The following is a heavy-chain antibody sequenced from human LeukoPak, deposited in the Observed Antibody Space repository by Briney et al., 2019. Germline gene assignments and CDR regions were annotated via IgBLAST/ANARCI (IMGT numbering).Heavy chain of an antibody. Sequence: SETLSLTRTVSGGSISGYYWSWIRQPPGKGLEWIGYIYYSGSTNYNPSLKSRVTISVDTSKNQFSLKLSSVTAADTAVYYCARLGIAVAGDFDYWGQGTLVTVSS. V-gene: IGHV4-59*08. D-gene: IGHD6-19*01. J-gene: IGHJ4*02. CDR3: ARLGIAVAGDFDY. CDR2: IYYSGST. CDR1: GGSISGYY.